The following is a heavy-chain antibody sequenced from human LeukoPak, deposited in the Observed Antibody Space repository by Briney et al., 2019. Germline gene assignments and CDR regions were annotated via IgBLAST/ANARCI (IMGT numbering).Heavy chain of an antibody. CDR1: GYTFTSYG. Sequence: ASVKVSCKASGYTFTSYGISWVRQVPGQGLEWMGWISAYNGNTNYAQKLQGRVTMTTDTSTSTAYMELRSLRSDDTAVYYCARDLDCGGDCPPYNWFDPWGQGTLVTVSS. CDR2: ISAYNGNT. D-gene: IGHD2-21*02. V-gene: IGHV1-18*01. CDR3: ARDLDCGGDCPPYNWFDP. J-gene: IGHJ5*02.